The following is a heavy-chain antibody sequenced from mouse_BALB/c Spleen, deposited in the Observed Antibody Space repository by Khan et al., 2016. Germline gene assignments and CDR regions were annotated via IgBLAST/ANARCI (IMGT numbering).Heavy chain of an antibody. V-gene: IGHV14-3*02. D-gene: IGHD2-1*01. CDR2: IDPANGNT. CDR1: GFNIKDTY. CDR3: PTINYGNSERNFYAMDD. Sequence: EVQLQESGAELVKPGASVRLSCTTSGFNIKDTYIHWVKQRPEQGLEWIGRIDPANGNTEYAPKFQGKATITDDTSSNTAYLQLSSLTSEDTAVYYCPTINYGNSERNFYAMDDCSKGTSVTVSS. J-gene: IGHJ4*01.